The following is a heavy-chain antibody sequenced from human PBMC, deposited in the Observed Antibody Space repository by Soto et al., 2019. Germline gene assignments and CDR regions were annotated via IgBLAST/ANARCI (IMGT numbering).Heavy chain of an antibody. CDR1: GGSISSGGYY. CDR2: IYYSGST. V-gene: IGHV4-31*03. D-gene: IGHD3-10*01. J-gene: IGHJ4*02. Sequence: SETLSLTCTVSGGSISSGGYYWSWIRQHPGKGLEWIGYIYYSGSTYYNPSLKSRVTIPVDTSKNQFSLKLSSVTAADTAVYYCARGYGSGSYYKKPYFDYGGQGTLVTVSS. CDR3: ARGYGSGSYYKKPYFDY.